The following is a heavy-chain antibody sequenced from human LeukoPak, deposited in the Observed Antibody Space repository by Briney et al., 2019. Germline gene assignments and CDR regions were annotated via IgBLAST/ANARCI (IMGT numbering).Heavy chain of an antibody. V-gene: IGHV3-66*01. CDR2: IYSGGST. CDR3: ASRGYSYGYNY. Sequence: PGGSLRLSCAASGFTVSSNYMSRVRQAPGKGLEWVSVIYSGGSTYYADSVKGRFTISRDNSKNTLYLQMNSLRAEDTAVYYCASRGYSYGYNYWGQGTLVTVSS. CDR1: GFTVSSNY. J-gene: IGHJ4*02. D-gene: IGHD5-18*01.